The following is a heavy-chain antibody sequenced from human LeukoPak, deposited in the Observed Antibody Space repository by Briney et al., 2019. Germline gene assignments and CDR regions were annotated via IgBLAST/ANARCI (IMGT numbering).Heavy chain of an antibody. CDR3: ARATTVTTEVDY. Sequence: ASVKVSCKASGYTFTGYYMHWVRQAPGQGLEWMGWINPNSGGTNYAQKLQGRVTMTRDTSISTAYMELSRLRSDDTAVYYCARATTVTTEVDYWGQGTLVTVSS. J-gene: IGHJ4*02. D-gene: IGHD4-17*01. CDR1: GYTFTGYY. CDR2: INPNSGGT. V-gene: IGHV1-2*02.